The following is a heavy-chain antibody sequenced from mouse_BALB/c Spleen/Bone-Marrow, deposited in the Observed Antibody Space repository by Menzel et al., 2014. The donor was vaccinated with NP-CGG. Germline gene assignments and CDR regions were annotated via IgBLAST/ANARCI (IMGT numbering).Heavy chain of an antibody. CDR2: IWGDGST. V-gene: IGHV2-3*01. Sequence: QVQLKESGPGLVAPSQRLSIPCTVSGFSLTSYGLSWVRQPPGKGLEWLGIIWGDGSTNYHSALISRLSISKDNSKSQVFLKLNSLQTDDTATYYCAKPTGNYLFPYWGQGTLVTVSA. J-gene: IGHJ3*01. CDR1: GFSLTSYG. CDR3: AKPTGNYLFPY. D-gene: IGHD2-1*01.